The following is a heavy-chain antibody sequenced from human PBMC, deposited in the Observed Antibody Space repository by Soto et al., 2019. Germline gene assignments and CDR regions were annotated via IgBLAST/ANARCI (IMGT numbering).Heavy chain of an antibody. J-gene: IGHJ4*02. Sequence: QAQVVQSGAEVQDPGASVKVSCKTSGYTLNNYYIHWARQAPGQGLQWMARINVRGGNTFYAQEFQVRVAMTSDTSASTVYMELNGLTSDDTAVYYCATALGREFATGDYWGQGSLVTVAS. CDR1: GYTLNNYY. CDR2: INVRGGNT. V-gene: IGHV1-46*02. D-gene: IGHD2-15*01. CDR3: ATALGREFATGDY.